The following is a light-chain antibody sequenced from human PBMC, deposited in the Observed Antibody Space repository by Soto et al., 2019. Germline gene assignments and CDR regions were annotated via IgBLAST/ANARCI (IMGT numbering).Light chain of an antibody. J-gene: IGLJ2*01. CDR2: EGS. CDR3: CSYAGSSTPVV. CDR1: SSDVGSYNL. V-gene: IGLV2-23*01. Sequence: QSALTQPASVSGSPGQSITISCTGTSSDVGSYNLVSWYQQHPGKAPKLMIYEGSKRPSGVSNLFSGSKSGNTASLTISGLQAEAEADYYCCSYAGSSTPVVFGGGTKVTVL.